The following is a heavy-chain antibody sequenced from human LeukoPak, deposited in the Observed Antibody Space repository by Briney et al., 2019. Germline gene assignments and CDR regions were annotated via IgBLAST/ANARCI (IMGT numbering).Heavy chain of an antibody. CDR2: ISYDGSNK. Sequence: HPGRSLRLSCAPSGFTFSSYAIHWVRQAPGKGLEWVAVISYDGSNKYYADSVKGRFTISRDNSKNTLYLQMNSLRAEDTAVYYCARDLDSNTWPYFDYWGQGTLVTVSS. V-gene: IGHV3-30*04. D-gene: IGHD6-13*01. CDR1: GFTFSSYA. CDR3: ARDLDSNTWPYFDY. J-gene: IGHJ4*02.